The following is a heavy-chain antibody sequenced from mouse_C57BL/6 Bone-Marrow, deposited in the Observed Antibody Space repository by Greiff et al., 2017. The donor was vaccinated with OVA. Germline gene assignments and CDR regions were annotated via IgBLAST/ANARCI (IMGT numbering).Heavy chain of an antibody. V-gene: IGHV5-9-1*02. D-gene: IGHD2-1*01. CDR3: TRLLDAMDY. CDR2: ISSGGDYI. CDR1: GFTFSSYA. Sequence: VQLKESGEGLVKPGGSLKLSCAASGFTFSSYAMSWVRQTPEKRLEWVAYISSGGDYIYYADTVKGRCTISKDNARNTQYLQMSSLKSEDTAMYYCTRLLDAMDYWGQGTSVTVSS. J-gene: IGHJ4*01.